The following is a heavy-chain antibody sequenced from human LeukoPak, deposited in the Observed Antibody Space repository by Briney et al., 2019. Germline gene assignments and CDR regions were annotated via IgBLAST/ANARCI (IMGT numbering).Heavy chain of an antibody. CDR1: GLTFSSYA. V-gene: IGHV3-23*01. J-gene: IGHJ2*01. D-gene: IGHD6-19*01. Sequence: GGSLRLSCAASGLTFSSYAMSWVRQTPGKGLEWVSGIDPSGGGTYYADSVKGRFTISRGNAENTLYLQMTSLRAEDTAVYYCARPPYSSGSFDLWGRGTLVTVSS. CDR2: IDPSGGGT. CDR3: ARPPYSSGSFDL.